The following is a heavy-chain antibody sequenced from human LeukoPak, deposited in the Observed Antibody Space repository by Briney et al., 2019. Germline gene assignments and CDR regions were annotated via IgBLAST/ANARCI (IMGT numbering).Heavy chain of an antibody. CDR1: GFTFNNYG. CDR3: AKNRYCSGNTCFKDAFDI. V-gene: IGHV3-23*01. CDR2: ITGSGSST. J-gene: IGHJ3*02. D-gene: IGHD2-15*01. Sequence: GGSLRLSCAASGFTFNNYGMKWVRQAPGKGLEWVSLITGSGSSTFYADSVKGRFTISRDNSKNTLYLEMNGLRAEDTAMYYCAKNRYCSGNTCFKDAFDIWGQGTMVTVS.